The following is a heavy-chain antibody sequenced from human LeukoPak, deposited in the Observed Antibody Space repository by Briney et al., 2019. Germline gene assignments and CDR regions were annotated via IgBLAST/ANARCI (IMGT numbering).Heavy chain of an antibody. V-gene: IGHV4-30-4*08. CDR1: GGSISSGDYY. CDR3: ASSLQFRAFDY. Sequence: SETLSLTCTVSGGSISSGDYYWSWIRQPPGKGLEWIGYIYYSGSTYYNPSLKSRVTISVDTSKNQFSLKLSSVTAADTAVYYCASSLQFRAFDYWGQGTLVTVSS. CDR2: IYYSGST. D-gene: IGHD4-11*01. J-gene: IGHJ4*02.